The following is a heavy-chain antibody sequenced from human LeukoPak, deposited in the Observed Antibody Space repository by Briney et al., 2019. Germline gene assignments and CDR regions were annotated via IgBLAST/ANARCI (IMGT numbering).Heavy chain of an antibody. V-gene: IGHV3-30*02. D-gene: IGHD3-10*01. CDR1: GFTFSNYG. CDR3: AKDPHYYGSGRKYYFDY. CDR2: IRYDGTNK. Sequence: GGSLRLSCAASGFTFSNYGMHWVRQAPGKGLKWVAFIRYDGTNKDYADSVKGRFTISRDNSKSTLFLQMNSLRTEDTAVYYCAKDPHYYGSGRKYYFDYWGQGTLVTVSS. J-gene: IGHJ4*02.